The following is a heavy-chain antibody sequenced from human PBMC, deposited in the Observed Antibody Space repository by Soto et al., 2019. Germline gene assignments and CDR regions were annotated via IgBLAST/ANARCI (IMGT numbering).Heavy chain of an antibody. CDR2: IKSKNDGGTT. V-gene: IGHV3-15*01. D-gene: IGHD2-15*01. Sequence: GGALRPSCTDSVFTFTNTWMSWVRQAPGKGLEWVGRIKSKNDGGTTDYAAPVKGRFTISRDDSKNTVYLQMNSLKAEDTAVYYCTAERYCSGGSCPYNWGQGILVTVSS. CDR1: VFTFTNTW. CDR3: TAERYCSGGSCPYN. J-gene: IGHJ4*02.